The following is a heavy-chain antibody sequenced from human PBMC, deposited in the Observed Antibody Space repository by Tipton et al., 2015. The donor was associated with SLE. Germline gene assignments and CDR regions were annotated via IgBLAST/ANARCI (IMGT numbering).Heavy chain of an antibody. CDR2: ISSSSSYI. J-gene: IGHJ6*02. Sequence: SLRLSCAASGFTFSSYSMNWVRQAPGRGLEWVSSISSSSSYIYYADSVKGRFTISRDNAKNSLYLQMNSLRAEDTAVYYCATDVWYYYYGMDVWGQGTTVTVSS. CDR1: GFTFSSYS. CDR3: ATDVWYYYYGMDV. D-gene: IGHD2-21*01. V-gene: IGHV3-21*03.